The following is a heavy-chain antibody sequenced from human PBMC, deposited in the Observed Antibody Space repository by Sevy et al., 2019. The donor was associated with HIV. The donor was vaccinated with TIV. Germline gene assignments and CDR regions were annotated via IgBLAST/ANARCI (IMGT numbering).Heavy chain of an antibody. CDR2: IRSKSNSHAT. J-gene: IGHJ4*02. Sequence: GGSLRLSCAASGFTFSGSAIHWVRQASGKGLEWVGRIRSKSNSHATAYAASVKGRFTISRDDSKNTAYLQMNSLKTEDTAVYYCTRHRLSMVRGIIMAHYFEYWGPGTLVTVSS. V-gene: IGHV3-73*01. CDR1: GFTFSGSA. D-gene: IGHD3-10*01. CDR3: TRHRLSMVRGIIMAHYFEY.